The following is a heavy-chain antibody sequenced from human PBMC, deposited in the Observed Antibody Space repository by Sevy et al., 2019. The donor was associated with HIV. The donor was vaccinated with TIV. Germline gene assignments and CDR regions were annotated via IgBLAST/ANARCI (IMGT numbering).Heavy chain of an antibody. J-gene: IGHJ4*02. CDR3: ARSEGRYYYDSSGYYHFDY. D-gene: IGHD3-22*01. V-gene: IGHV4-59*01. Sequence: SETLSLTCTVSGGSISSYYWSWIRQPPGKGLEWIGYIYYSGSTNYNPALKSRVTISVDTSKNQFSLKLSSVTAADTAVYYCARSEGRYYYDSSGYYHFDYWGQGTLVTVSS. CDR2: IYYSGST. CDR1: GGSISSYY.